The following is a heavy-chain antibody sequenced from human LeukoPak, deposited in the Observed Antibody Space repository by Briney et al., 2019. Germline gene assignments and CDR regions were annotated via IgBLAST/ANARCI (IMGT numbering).Heavy chain of an antibody. CDR2: ISGSGGST. J-gene: IGHJ4*02. V-gene: IGHV3-23*01. CDR1: AFTFSNYA. Sequence: PGGSLRLSYAASAFTFSNYAMSWVRQAQGKGLEWVSGISGSGGSTYYADSVKGRFTISRDNSKNTLYLQINSLRAEDTAVYYCAKGFTVTAYGWGVDYWGQGTLVTVSS. CDR3: AKGFTVTAYGWGVDY. D-gene: IGHD2-21*02.